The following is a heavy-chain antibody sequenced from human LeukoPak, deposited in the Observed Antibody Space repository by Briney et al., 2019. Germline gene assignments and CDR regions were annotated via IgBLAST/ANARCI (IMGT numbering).Heavy chain of an antibody. Sequence: SVKVSCKASGGTFSSYAISWVRQAPGQGLEWMGGIIPILGTANYAQKFQGRVTITADESTSTAYMELSSLRSEDTAVYYCASPDYGGNSDYYYYYYMDVWGKGTTVTVSS. CDR2: IIPILGTA. D-gene: IGHD4-23*01. CDR3: ASPDYGGNSDYYYYYYMDV. J-gene: IGHJ6*03. CDR1: GGTFSSYA. V-gene: IGHV1-69*13.